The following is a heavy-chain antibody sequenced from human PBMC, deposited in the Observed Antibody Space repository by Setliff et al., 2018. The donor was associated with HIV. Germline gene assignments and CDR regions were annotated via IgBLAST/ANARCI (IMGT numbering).Heavy chain of an antibody. CDR3: ARGPNFDWELPYDY. CDR2: SYHNGTT. D-gene: IGHD3-9*01. J-gene: IGHJ4*02. Sequence: PSETLSLTCAVYGAFFNDYYWSWIRQTPGKGLEWIGESYHNGTTNYNPSLKSRITISVDTSKMRFSLNMSSLTAADTAVYYCARGPNFDWELPYDYWGQGTQVTVSS. CDR1: GAFFNDYY. V-gene: IGHV4-34*01.